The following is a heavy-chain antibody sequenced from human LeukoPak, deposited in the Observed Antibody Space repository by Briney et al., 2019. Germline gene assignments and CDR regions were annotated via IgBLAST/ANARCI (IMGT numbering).Heavy chain of an antibody. Sequence: SVKVSCKASGGTFSSYAISWVRQAPGQGLEWMGRIIPIFGTANYAQKFQGRVTITAGKSTSTAYMELSSLRSEDTAVYYCARGGYRQQLVDYWGQGTLVTVSS. J-gene: IGHJ4*02. V-gene: IGHV1-69*06. D-gene: IGHD6-13*01. CDR3: ARGGYRQQLVDY. CDR2: IIPIFGTA. CDR1: GGTFSSYA.